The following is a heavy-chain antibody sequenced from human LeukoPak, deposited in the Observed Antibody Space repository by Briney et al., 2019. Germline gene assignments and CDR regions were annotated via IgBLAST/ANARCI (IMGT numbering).Heavy chain of an antibody. CDR3: ARAADSSGYYSRPLDY. V-gene: IGHV4-34*01. J-gene: IGHJ4*02. D-gene: IGHD3-22*01. Sequence: SETLSLTCAVYGGSFSGYYWSWIRQPPGKGLEWIGEINHSGSTNYNPSLKSRVTISVDTSKNQFSLKLSSVTAADTAVYYCARAADSSGYYSRPLDYWGQGTLVTVPS. CDR2: INHSGST. CDR1: GGSFSGYY.